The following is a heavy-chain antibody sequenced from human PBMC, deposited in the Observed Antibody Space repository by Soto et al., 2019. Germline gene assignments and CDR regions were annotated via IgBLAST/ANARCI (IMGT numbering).Heavy chain of an antibody. CDR2: ISYDGSNK. CDR3: AKDGYLNGYSSGWYFHPYDYYYYYMDV. J-gene: IGHJ6*03. CDR1: GFTFSSYG. V-gene: IGHV3-30*18. Sequence: GSLRLSCAASGFTFSSYGMHWVRQAPGKGLEWVAVISYDGSNKYYADSVKGRFTISRDNSKNTLYLQMNSLRAEDTAVYYCAKDGYLNGYSSGWYFHPYDYYYYYMDVWGKGTTVTVSS. D-gene: IGHD6-19*01.